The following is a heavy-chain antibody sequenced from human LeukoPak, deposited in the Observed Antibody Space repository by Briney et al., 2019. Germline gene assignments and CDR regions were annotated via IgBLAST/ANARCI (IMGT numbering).Heavy chain of an antibody. V-gene: IGHV1-46*01. CDR1: GYTFTGYY. CDR3: ARLPESRATYYYDSSGYYYGDAFDI. Sequence: PEASVKVSCKASGYTFTGYYMHWVRQAPGQGLEWMGIINPSGGSTSYAQKFQGRVTMTRDMSTSTVYMELSSLRSEDTAVYYCARLPESRATYYYDSSGYYYGDAFDIWGQGTMVTVSS. CDR2: INPSGGST. J-gene: IGHJ3*02. D-gene: IGHD3-22*01.